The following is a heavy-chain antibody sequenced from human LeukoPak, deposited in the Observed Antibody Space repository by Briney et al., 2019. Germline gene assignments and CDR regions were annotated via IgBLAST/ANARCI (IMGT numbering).Heavy chain of an antibody. J-gene: IGHJ5*02. Sequence: PGGSLRLSCAASGFTFSNYNMNWVRQAPGKGLEWVSYISSSSNTIYYADSVKGRFTISRDNAKNSLYLQMNSLRAEDTAVYYCARGDDIVVVPAAIWWFDPWGQGTLVTVSS. V-gene: IGHV3-48*01. CDR2: ISSSSNTI. D-gene: IGHD2-2*02. CDR1: GFTFSNYN. CDR3: ARGDDIVVVPAAIWWFDP.